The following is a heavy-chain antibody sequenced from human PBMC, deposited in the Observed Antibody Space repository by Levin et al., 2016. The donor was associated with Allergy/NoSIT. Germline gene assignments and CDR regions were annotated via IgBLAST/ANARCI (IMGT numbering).Heavy chain of an antibody. J-gene: IGHJ4*02. CDR3: ARKNSPPDGDFDY. CDR2: INSNGANK. CDR1: GFTFSNYE. Sequence: GGSLRLSCAASGFTFSNYEMNWVRQAPGKGLECISYINSNGANKLYADSVKGRFTISRDNAKGSLYLHMSSLRAEDTAVYYCARKNSPPDGDFDYWGQGTLVTVSS. V-gene: IGHV3-48*03. D-gene: IGHD4-17*01.